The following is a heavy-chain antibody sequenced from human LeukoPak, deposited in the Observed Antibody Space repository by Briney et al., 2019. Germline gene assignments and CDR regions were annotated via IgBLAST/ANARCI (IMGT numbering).Heavy chain of an antibody. J-gene: IGHJ4*02. V-gene: IGHV3-23*01. D-gene: IGHD6-13*01. CDR1: GFTFSSYG. Sequence: PGGSLRLSCAASGFTFSSYGMTWVRQAPGKGLEWVSAISGSGGSTYYADSVKGRFTISRDNSKNTLYLQMNSLRAEDTAVYYCARVIRSWALYFDYWGQGTLVTVSS. CDR2: ISGSGGST. CDR3: ARVIRSWALYFDY.